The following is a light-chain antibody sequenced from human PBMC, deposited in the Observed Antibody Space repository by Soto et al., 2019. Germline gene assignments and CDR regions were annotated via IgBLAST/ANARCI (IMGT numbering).Light chain of an antibody. CDR1: QNVGNY. J-gene: IGKJ3*01. Sequence: IVLTQSPATLSVSPGERATLSCRASQNVGNYLAWYQQKPGQAPRLLIYDSSNRATGIPARFSGSGSGTDFTLTISSLEPEDFALYYCQQRADWPITFGPGTKLNI. CDR3: QQRADWPIT. V-gene: IGKV3-11*01. CDR2: DSS.